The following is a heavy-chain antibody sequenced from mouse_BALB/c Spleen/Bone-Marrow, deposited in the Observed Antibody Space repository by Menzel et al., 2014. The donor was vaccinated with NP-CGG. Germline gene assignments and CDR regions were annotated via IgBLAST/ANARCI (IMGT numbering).Heavy chain of an antibody. Sequence: VQLQQSGAELVKPGASVKLSCTASGFNIKDTYMHWVKQRPEQGLEWIGRIDPANGNTKYDPKFQGKATITADTSSNTAYLQLSSLTSEDTAVYYCARSGGHGNYLAWFAYRGQGTLVTVSA. J-gene: IGHJ3*01. CDR1: GFNIKDTY. CDR2: IDPANGNT. D-gene: IGHD2-1*01. CDR3: ARSGGHGNYLAWFAY. V-gene: IGHV14-3*02.